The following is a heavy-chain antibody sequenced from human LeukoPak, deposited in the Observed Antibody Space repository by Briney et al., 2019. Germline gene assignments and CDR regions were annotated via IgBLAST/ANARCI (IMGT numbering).Heavy chain of an antibody. CDR2: ISAYNGNT. J-gene: IGHJ6*03. D-gene: IGHD5/OR15-5a*01. Sequence: EASVKVSCKASGYTFTSYGISWVRQAPGQGLEWMGWISAYNGNTNYAQKLQGRVTMTTDTSTSTAYMELRSLRSDDTAVYYCARAFYDYYYYYMDVWGKGTTVTVSS. V-gene: IGHV1-18*01. CDR3: ARAFYDYYYYYMDV. CDR1: GYTFTSYG.